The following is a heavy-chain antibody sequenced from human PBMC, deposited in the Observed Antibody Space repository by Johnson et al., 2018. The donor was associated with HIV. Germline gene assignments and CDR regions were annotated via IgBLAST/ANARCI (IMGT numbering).Heavy chain of an antibody. CDR2: ISDDAVYK. CDR3: AKGLRWIDAFDV. V-gene: IGHV3-30*04. D-gene: IGHD4-23*01. J-gene: IGHJ3*01. CDR1: GFAFSNSA. Sequence: QVQLVESGGGVVQPGGSLTLTCEASGFAFSNSALHWVRQAPGQGLEWVAVISDDAVYKHYGDSVKGRFSIYRANSKNTVDLRMNSLRSEDTAVYWCAKGLRWIDAFDVWGQGTMVTVSS.